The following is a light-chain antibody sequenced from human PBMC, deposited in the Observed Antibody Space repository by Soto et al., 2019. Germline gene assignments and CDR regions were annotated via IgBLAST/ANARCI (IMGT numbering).Light chain of an antibody. CDR3: QQSYSTPWT. CDR1: QSISSY. CDR2: AAS. J-gene: IGKJ1*01. Sequence: DIQMTQSPSSLSASVGDRVTITCRASQSISSYLNWYQQKPGKAPKLLLYAASSLQSGVQSRFSGSGSGTDFTLTISSLQPEDFATYYCQQSYSTPWTFGRGTKVEIK. V-gene: IGKV1-39*01.